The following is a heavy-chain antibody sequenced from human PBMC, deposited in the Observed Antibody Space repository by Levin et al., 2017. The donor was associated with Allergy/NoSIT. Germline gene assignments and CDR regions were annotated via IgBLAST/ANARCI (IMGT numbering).Heavy chain of an antibody. CDR1: GFILRTSD. CDR2: ITKPSRTI. V-gene: IGHV3-48*01. CDR3: VTDESGDEDFDY. D-gene: IGHD7-27*01. J-gene: IGHJ4*02. Sequence: GGSLRLSCAASGFILRTSDMNWVRQAPGKGLEWISFITKPSRTISYADSVKGRFTVSRDNAKNSLYLDMNSLRAEDTAVYYCVTDESGDEDFDYWGQGTLVTVSS.